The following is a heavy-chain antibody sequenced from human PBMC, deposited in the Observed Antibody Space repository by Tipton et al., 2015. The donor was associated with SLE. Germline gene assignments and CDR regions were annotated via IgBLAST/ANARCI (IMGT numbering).Heavy chain of an antibody. CDR1: GGSISSYY. CDR2: IYYSGST. V-gene: IGHV4-59*12. D-gene: IGHD2-2*01. CDR3: SRGRSTSLPMDV. Sequence: TLSLTCTVSGGSISSYYWSWIRQPPGKGLEWIGYIYYSGSTNYNPSLKSRVTISVDTSKNQFSLKLSSVTAADTAVYYCSRGRSTSLPMDVGGKGTTFTVSS. J-gene: IGHJ6*03.